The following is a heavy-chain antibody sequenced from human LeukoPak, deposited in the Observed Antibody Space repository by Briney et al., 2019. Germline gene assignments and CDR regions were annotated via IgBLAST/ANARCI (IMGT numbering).Heavy chain of an antibody. V-gene: IGHV4-59*02. J-gene: IGHJ5*01. CDR1: GGSVTKYY. CDR3: ARDLFPINWFES. D-gene: IGHD2-2*02. Sequence: PSETLSLTCTVSGGSVTKYYWHWIRQDPGKGLEWIGFIFHTGITNYNPSLKSRVTISVDTSKNQFSLKLTSVTAADTAVYFCARDLFPINWFESWGQGTLVTVSS. CDR2: IFHTGIT.